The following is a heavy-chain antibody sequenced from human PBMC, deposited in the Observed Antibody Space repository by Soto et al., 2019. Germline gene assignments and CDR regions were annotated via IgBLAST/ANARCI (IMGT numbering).Heavy chain of an antibody. D-gene: IGHD6-19*01. CDR1: GYTFTSYA. V-gene: IGHV1-3*01. Sequence: QVQLVQSGAEVKKPGASVKVSCKASGYTFTSYAIHWVRRAPGQRLEWMGWINAGNGNTKYSQKFQDRVTITRDTSASTAYRELSSLRSEDTAVYYCARDLGGWPDYWGQGTLVTVSS. J-gene: IGHJ4*02. CDR3: ARDLGGWPDY. CDR2: INAGNGNT.